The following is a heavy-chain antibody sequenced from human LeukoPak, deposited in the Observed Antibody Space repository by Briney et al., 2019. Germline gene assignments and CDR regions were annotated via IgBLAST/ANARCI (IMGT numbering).Heavy chain of an antibody. J-gene: IGHJ3*01. CDR1: GDTFTGYY. CDR3: ALEPIALSI. D-gene: IGHD3-3*01. Sequence: ASVKVSCKASGDTFTGYYMHWVRQAPGQGLEWMGWINPNSGGSDYTQKFQGRVTMTCDTSISTGYMEPSRLRSDDTAVYYCALEPIALSIWGQGTMVTVSS. V-gene: IGHV1-2*02. CDR2: INPNSGGS.